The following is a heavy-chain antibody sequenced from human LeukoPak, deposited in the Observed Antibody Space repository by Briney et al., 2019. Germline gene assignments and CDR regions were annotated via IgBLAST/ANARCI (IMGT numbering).Heavy chain of an antibody. Sequence: GGSLRLSCAASGFTFSDYYMSWIRQAPGKGLEWASYISSSSSYTNYADSVKGRFTISRDNAKNSLYLQMNSLRAEDTAVYYCARGRGSGSYYFDYWGQGTLVTVSS. CDR3: ARGRGSGSYYFDY. D-gene: IGHD1-26*01. CDR1: GFTFSDYY. J-gene: IGHJ4*02. CDR2: ISSSSSYT. V-gene: IGHV3-11*06.